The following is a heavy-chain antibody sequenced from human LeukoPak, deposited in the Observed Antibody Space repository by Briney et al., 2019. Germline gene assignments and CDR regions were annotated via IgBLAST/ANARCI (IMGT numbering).Heavy chain of an antibody. CDR2: ISSSSSYI. CDR1: GFTFSSYS. CDR3: ARVLGVPAAHDY. V-gene: IGHV3-21*01. J-gene: IGHJ4*02. Sequence: PGGSLRLSCAASGFTFSSYSMNWVRQAPRKGLEWVSSISSSSSYIYYADSVKGRFTISRDNAKNSLYLQMNSLRAEDTAVYYCARVLGVPAAHDYWGQGTLVTVSS. D-gene: IGHD2-2*01.